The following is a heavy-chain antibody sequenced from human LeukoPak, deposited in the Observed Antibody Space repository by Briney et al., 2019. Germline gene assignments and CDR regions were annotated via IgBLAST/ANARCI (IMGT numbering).Heavy chain of an antibody. CDR1: GGSISSHF. V-gene: IGHV4-59*11. Sequence: SETLSLTCTVSGGSISSHFWSWIRQPPGKGLEWIGYINYSGSTNYNPSLKSRVTISVDTSKNQFSLKLSSVTAADTAVYYCARAIAVAGTRRFDPWGQGTLVTVSS. D-gene: IGHD6-19*01. CDR3: ARAIAVAGTRRFDP. CDR2: INYSGST. J-gene: IGHJ5*02.